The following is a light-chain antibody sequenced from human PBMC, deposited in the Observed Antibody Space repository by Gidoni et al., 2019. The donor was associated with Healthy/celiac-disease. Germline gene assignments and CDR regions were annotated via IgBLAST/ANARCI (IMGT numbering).Light chain of an antibody. CDR3: QQYTHWPRP. V-gene: IGKV3-15*01. CDR1: QSVSSN. J-gene: IGKJ1*01. CDR2: GAS. Sequence: EIVMTQSPATLSVSPGERATLSCRASQSVSSNVAWYQQKPGQAPRLLIYGASTRATGIPARFSGSGSGTEFTLTISSLQSEDFAVYYCQQYTHWPRPFGQGTPVEIK.